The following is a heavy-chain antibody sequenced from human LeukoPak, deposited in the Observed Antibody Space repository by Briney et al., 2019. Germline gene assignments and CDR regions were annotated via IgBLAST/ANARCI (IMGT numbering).Heavy chain of an antibody. CDR2: ISSSGGST. J-gene: IGHJ4*02. CDR1: GFTFSSYA. D-gene: IGHD3-10*01. V-gene: IGHV3-23*01. CDR3: AKDGVYGSGRGYFDY. Sequence: PGGSLRLSCAASGFTFSSYAMTWVRQAPGKGLEWVSSISSSGGSTYYADSVRGRFTISRDNSKNTLYLQMNSLRAEDTAIYYCAKDGVYGSGRGYFDYWGQGTLVTVSS.